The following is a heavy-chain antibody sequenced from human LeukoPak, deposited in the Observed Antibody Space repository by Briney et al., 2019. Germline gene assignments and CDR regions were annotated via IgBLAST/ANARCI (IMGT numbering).Heavy chain of an antibody. D-gene: IGHD6-19*01. J-gene: IGHJ6*03. CDR1: GFTFDDYA. CDR2: ISWNSGSI. V-gene: IGHV3-9*01. Sequence: GGSLRLSCAASGFTFDDYAMHWVRQVPGKGLEWVSGISWNSGSIGYADSVKGRFTISRDNAKNSLYLQMNSLRAEDTALYYCAREEVAGNYYYYYYMDVWGKGTTVTVSS. CDR3: AREEVAGNYYYYYYMDV.